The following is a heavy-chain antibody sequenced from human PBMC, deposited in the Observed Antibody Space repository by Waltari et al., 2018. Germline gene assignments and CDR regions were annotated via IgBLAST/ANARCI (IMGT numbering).Heavy chain of an antibody. Sequence: EVQLVESGGGLVQPGGSLRLSCAASGFTFSSYSMNWVRQAPGKGLEWVSYISSSSSTIYYADSVKGRFTISRDNAKNSLYLQMNSLRAEDTAVYYCARDGIGYCSGGSCYPDAFDIWGQGTMVTVSS. V-gene: IGHV3-48*04. D-gene: IGHD2-15*01. CDR1: GFTFSSYS. J-gene: IGHJ3*02. CDR2: ISSSSSTI. CDR3: ARDGIGYCSGGSCYPDAFDI.